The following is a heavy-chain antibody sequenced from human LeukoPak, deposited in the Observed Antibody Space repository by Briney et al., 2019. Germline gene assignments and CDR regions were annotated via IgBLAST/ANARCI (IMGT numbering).Heavy chain of an antibody. CDR3: ARDLDSAHSSGLDV. Sequence: PGGALILSCSGSGFTFSSYARNWVRQAPGKGQERVANIKQDASEKYYVDSVKGRFTISRDNAKNSLYLQMNSLRGEDTAVYYCARDLDSAHSSGLDVWGQGTTVTVSS. J-gene: IGHJ6*02. CDR1: GFTFSSYA. V-gene: IGHV3-7*01. D-gene: IGHD3-10*01. CDR2: IKQDASEK.